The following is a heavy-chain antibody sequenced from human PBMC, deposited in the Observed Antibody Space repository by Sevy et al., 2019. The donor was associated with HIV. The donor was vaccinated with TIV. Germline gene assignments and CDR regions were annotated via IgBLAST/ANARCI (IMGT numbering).Heavy chain of an antibody. CDR2: FDPEDGER. J-gene: IGHJ4*02. V-gene: IGHV1-24*01. Sequence: ASVKVSCKVSGYTLIDLSMHWVRQAPGKGLEWMGRFDPEDGERIYAQKFQGRVTITEDTSTDTAYMELSSLRSEDTSVYYCAKSREFYDDNSGYFDYWGQGTLVTVSS. CDR1: GYTLIDLS. D-gene: IGHD3-22*01. CDR3: AKSREFYDDNSGYFDY.